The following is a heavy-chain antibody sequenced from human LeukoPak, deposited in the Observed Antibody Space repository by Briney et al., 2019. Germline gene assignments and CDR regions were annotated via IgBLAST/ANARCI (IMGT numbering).Heavy chain of an antibody. CDR1: GFTFSSYS. V-gene: IGHV3-48*01. CDR2: IGSSSSTI. Sequence: GGSLRLSCAASGFTFSSYSMNWVRQAPGKGLEWVSYIGSSSSTIYCGDSVKGRFTISRDNAKNSLYLQMTSLRVEDTAVYYCAKVSWDYYGSGSYFYFDYWGQGTPVTVSS. CDR3: AKVSWDYYGSGSYFYFDY. J-gene: IGHJ4*02. D-gene: IGHD3-10*01.